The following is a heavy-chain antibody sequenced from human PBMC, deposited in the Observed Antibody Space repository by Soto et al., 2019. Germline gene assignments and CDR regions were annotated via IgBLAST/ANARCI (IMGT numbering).Heavy chain of an antibody. J-gene: IGHJ4*02. V-gene: IGHV3-48*02. Sequence: GSLRLSSAAPGFSVSAYSMNWVRQAPGKGLEWIAYTSTSSTTKYYADSVRGRFSISRDNANDLLYLDMDKLRDEDTGIYYCAGSYSSGNWYFDYWGLGTPVTVSS. CDR1: GFSVSAYS. D-gene: IGHD3-10*01. CDR2: TSTSSTTK. CDR3: AGSYSSGNWYFDY.